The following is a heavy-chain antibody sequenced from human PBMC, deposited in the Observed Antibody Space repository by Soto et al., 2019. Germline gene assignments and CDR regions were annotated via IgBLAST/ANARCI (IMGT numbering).Heavy chain of an antibody. CDR3: ATHSSSGDYFDY. D-gene: IGHD6-13*01. CDR1: GFTFSSYA. J-gene: IGHJ4*02. V-gene: IGHV3-23*01. CDR2: ISGSGGST. Sequence: GGSLRLSCAASGFTFSSYAMSWVRQAPGKGLEWVSAISGSGGSTYYADSVKGRFTISRDNSKNTLYLQMNSLRAEDTAVYYCATHSSSGDYFDYWGQGTLVTVSS.